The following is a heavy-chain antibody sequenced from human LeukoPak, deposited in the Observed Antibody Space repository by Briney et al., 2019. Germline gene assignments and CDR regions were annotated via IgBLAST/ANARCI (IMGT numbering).Heavy chain of an antibody. V-gene: IGHV4-59*01. D-gene: IGHD4-11*01. CDR3: ARDQATVTPYGMDV. Sequence: SETLSLTCTVPGGSISSYYWSWIRQPPGKGLEWIGYIYYSGSTNYNPSLKSRVTISVDTSKNQFSLKLSSVTAADTAVYYCARDQATVTPYGMDVWGKGTTVTVSS. CDR2: IYYSGST. J-gene: IGHJ6*03. CDR1: GGSISSYY.